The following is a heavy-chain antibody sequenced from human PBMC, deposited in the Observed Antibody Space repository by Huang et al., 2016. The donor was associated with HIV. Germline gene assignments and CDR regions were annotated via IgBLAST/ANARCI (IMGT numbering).Heavy chain of an antibody. V-gene: IGHV4-34*01. CDR1: GGSFSGYY. CDR3: ARAPHYGSGSYYY. CDR2: ITHSGST. Sequence: QVQLHQWGAGLLKPSETLSLTCAVYGGSFSGYYWRWIRQPAGKGLEWIGEITHSGSTNYNPSLKSLVIISEETSKNQFSLKLSAVTAADTAVYYCARAPHYGSGSYYYWGQGTLVTVSS. J-gene: IGHJ4*02. D-gene: IGHD3-10*01.